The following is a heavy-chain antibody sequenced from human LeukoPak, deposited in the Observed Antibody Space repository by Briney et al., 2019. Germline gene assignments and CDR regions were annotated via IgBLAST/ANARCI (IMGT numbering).Heavy chain of an antibody. D-gene: IGHD1-7*01. V-gene: IGHV4-4*07. J-gene: IGHJ5*02. CDR2: IYTSGST. CDR1: GGSISSYY. CDR3: ARDTNWNYGSWEDSNFNWFDP. Sequence: SETLSLTCTVSGGSISSYYWSWIRQPAGKGLEWIGRIYTSGSTNYNPSLKSRVTMSVDTSKNQFSLKLSSVTAADTAVYYCARDTNWNYGSWEDSNFNWFDPWGQGTLVTVSS.